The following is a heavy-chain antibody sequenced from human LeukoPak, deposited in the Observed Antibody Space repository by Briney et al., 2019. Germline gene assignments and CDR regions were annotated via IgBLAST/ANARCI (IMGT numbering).Heavy chain of an antibody. CDR3: AALYYYDSSGYSGDY. Sequence: GASVTVSCKASGGTFSSYAISWVRQAPGQGLEWMGGIIPIFGTANYAQKFQGRVTITADESTSTAYMELSSLRSEDTAVYYCAALYYYDSSGYSGDYWGQGTLVTVSS. D-gene: IGHD3-22*01. J-gene: IGHJ4*02. CDR1: GGTFSSYA. CDR2: IIPIFGTA. V-gene: IGHV1-69*13.